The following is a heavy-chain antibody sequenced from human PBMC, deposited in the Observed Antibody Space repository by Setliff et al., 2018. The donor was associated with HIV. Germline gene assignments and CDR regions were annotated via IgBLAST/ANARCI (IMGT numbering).Heavy chain of an antibody. J-gene: IGHJ4*02. CDR2: VYYSGTT. CDR1: GGSISSGSYY. Sequence: SSETLSLTCTVSGGSISSGSYYWSWIRRPAGKGLEWIGYVYYSGTTNYNPSLKSRVSMSVDTSKNQFSLRLSSVTAADTAVYYCARKYLVNVFDYWGQGMLVTVSS. CDR3: ARKYLVNVFDY. D-gene: IGHD3-22*01. V-gene: IGHV4-61*10.